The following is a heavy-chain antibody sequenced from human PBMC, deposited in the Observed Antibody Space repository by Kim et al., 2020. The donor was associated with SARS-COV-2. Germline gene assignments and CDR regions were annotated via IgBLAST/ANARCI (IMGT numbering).Heavy chain of an antibody. CDR2: TSSSSNYI. J-gene: IGHJ3*01. Sequence: GGSLRLSCAASGFTFSSYSMHWVRQAPGKGLEWVSSTSSSSNYIFYADSVKGRFTISRDNAKNSLSLQMNSLRAEDTAVYYCTRSYNCGGDCYRDAFDLWVQGKMVTVSS. V-gene: IGHV3-21*04. CDR3: TRSYNCGGDCYRDAFDL. D-gene: IGHD2-21*02. CDR1: GFTFSSYS.